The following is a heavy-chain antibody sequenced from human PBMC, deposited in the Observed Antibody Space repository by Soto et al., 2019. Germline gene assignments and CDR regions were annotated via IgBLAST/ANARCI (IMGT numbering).Heavy chain of an antibody. CDR1: GYTFTSYG. CDR2: ISAYNGNT. V-gene: IGHV1-18*01. CDR3: AGESAVGALEP. D-gene: IGHD1-26*01. Sequence: QVQLVQSGAEVKKPGASVKVSCKASGYTFTSYGISWVRQAPGQGLEWMGWISAYNGNTNYAQKLQGRVTMTTDTSPGKGYLGPRSLRSDDTGGYFCAGESAVGALEPRGQGNLVNVSP. J-gene: IGHJ5*02.